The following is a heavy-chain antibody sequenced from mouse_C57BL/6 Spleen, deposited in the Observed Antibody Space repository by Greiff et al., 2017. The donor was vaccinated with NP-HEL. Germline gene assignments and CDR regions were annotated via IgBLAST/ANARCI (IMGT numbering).Heavy chain of an antibody. CDR2: IDPSDSET. V-gene: IGHV1-52*01. CDR3: ARLYYYGSSPYAMDY. CDR1: GYTFTSYW. D-gene: IGHD1-1*01. Sequence: VQLQQPGAELVRPGSSVKLSCKASGYTFTSYWMHWVKQRPIQGLEWIGNIDPSDSETHYNQKFKDKATLTVDKSSSTAYMQLSSLTSEDSAVYYCARLYYYGSSPYAMDYWGQGTSVTVSS. J-gene: IGHJ4*01.